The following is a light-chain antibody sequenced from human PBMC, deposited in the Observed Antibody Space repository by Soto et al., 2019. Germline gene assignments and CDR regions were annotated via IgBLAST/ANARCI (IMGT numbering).Light chain of an antibody. CDR3: SSYTSSSTLV. Sequence: ALTQPASVSGSPGQSITISCTGTSSDVGGYNYVSWYQQHPGKAPKLMIYDVSNRPSGVSNRFSGSKSGNTASLTISGLQAEDEADYYCSSYTSSSTLVFGTGTKVTVL. V-gene: IGLV2-14*01. CDR2: DVS. CDR1: SSDVGGYNY. J-gene: IGLJ1*01.